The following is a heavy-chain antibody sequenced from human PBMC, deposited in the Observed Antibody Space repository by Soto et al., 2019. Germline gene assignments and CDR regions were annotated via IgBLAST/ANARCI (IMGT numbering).Heavy chain of an antibody. CDR3: ASARWDF. J-gene: IGHJ4*02. D-gene: IGHD6-13*01. CDR2: IYYSGST. CDR1: GGSISSYY. V-gene: IGHV4-59*12. Sequence: SETLSLTCTVSGGSISSYYWSWIRQPPGKGLEWIGYIYYSGSTNYNPSLKSRVTVSADTSKNQFSLRLTSVTAADTAVYFCASARWDFWGQGTLVTVSS.